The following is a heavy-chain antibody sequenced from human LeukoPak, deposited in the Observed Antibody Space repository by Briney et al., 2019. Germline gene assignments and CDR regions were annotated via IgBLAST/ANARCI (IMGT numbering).Heavy chain of an antibody. V-gene: IGHV3-20*04. J-gene: IGHJ6*03. Sequence: GGSLRLSCAASGFTFDDYGMSWVRQAPGKGLEWVSGLNWNGDTTDDADSVKGRFTISRDNAKNSLYLQMNSLRAEDMALNYCAGSRNGFYMDVWGKGTPVTVSS. D-gene: IGHD3-3*01. CDR3: AGSRNGFYMDV. CDR2: LNWNGDTT. CDR1: GFTFDDYG.